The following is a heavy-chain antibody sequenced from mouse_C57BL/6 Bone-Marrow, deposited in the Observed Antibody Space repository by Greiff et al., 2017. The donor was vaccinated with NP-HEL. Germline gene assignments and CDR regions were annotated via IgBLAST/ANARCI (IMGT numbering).Heavy chain of an antibody. D-gene: IGHD1-1*01. CDR2: ILPGSGST. CDR1: GYTFTGYW. V-gene: IGHV1-9*01. J-gene: IGHJ3*01. CDR3: ARGHYYGSSPAWFAY. Sequence: VQLQQSGAELMKPGASVKLSCKATGYTFTGYWIEWVKQRPGHGLEWIGEILPGSGSTNYNEKFKSKATLTVDTSSSTAYMQLSSLTSEDSAVYYCARGHYYGSSPAWFAYWGQGTLVTVSA.